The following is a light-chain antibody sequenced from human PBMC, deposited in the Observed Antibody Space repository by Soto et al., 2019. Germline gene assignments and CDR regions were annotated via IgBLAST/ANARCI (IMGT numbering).Light chain of an antibody. Sequence: QSVLTRPRSVSGSPGQSVTISCTGTSSDVGNYNYVSWYQQYPGKAPKLMIYEVSKRPSGVPDRFSGSKSGNTASLTISGLQTEDEADYYCCSYAGSFTWLFGGGTKVTVL. J-gene: IGLJ3*02. CDR3: CSYAGSFTWL. CDR1: SSDVGNYNY. V-gene: IGLV2-11*01. CDR2: EVS.